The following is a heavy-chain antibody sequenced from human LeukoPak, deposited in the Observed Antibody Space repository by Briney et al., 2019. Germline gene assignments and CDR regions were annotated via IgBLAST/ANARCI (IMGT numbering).Heavy chain of an antibody. J-gene: IGHJ4*02. V-gene: IGHV1-18*01. CDR1: GYTFTSYG. CDR3: ARDSNYGDYSEFDY. Sequence: GASVKVSCKASGYTFTSYGISWVRQAPGQGLEWMGWISAYNGNTNYAQKLQGRVAMTTDTSTSTAYMELRSLRSDDTAVYYCARDSNYGDYSEFDYWGQGTLVTVSS. CDR2: ISAYNGNT. D-gene: IGHD4-17*01.